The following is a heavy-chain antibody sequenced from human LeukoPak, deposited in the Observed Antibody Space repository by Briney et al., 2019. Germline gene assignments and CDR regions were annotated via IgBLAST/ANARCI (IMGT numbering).Heavy chain of an antibody. J-gene: IGHJ4*02. D-gene: IGHD6-19*01. V-gene: IGHV4-4*02. CDR3: AMHSGWSGPDC. CDR2: IYHSGTT. CDR1: GDSISSKW. Sequence: PSGTLSLTCAVSGDSISSKWWSWVRQPPGKGLEWIGEIYHSGTTNYNPSLKSRVSISVDKSKNQFSLNLSSVTAADMAVYYCAMHSGWSGPDCWGQGSLVTVFS.